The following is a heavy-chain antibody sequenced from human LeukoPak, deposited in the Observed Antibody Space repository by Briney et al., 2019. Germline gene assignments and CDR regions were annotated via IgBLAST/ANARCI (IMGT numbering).Heavy chain of an antibody. V-gene: IGHV1-69*13. J-gene: IGHJ6*02. CDR3: ARVKGYCSGGSCYSPYYYYYGMDV. CDR2: IIPIFGTA. D-gene: IGHD2-15*01. CDR1: GGTFNIYA. Sequence: GASVKVSCKASGGTFNIYAISWVRQAPGQGREWMGGIIPIFGTANYAQKFQGRVTITADESTSTAYMELSSLRSEDTAVYYCARVKGYCSGGSCYSPYYYYYGMDVWGQGTTVTVSS.